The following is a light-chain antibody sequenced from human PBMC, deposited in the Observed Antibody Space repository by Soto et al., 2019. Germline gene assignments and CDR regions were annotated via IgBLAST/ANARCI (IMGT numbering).Light chain of an antibody. Sequence: QSVLTQPPSVSGAPGQRVTISGTGSSSNIGAGYDVHWYQQLPGTAPKLLIYGNSNRPSGVPDRFSGSKSGTSASLALTGIKAEYEADYYYQSYDSSLSGYVFGTGTNVNVL. V-gene: IGLV1-40*01. CDR3: QSYDSSLSGYV. J-gene: IGLJ1*01. CDR1: SSNIGAGYD. CDR2: GNS.